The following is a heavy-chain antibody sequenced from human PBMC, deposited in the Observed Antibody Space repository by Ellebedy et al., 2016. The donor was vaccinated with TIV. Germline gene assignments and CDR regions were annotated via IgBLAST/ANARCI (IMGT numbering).Heavy chain of an antibody. CDR3: TTVYRYNYDSV. J-gene: IGHJ4*02. CDR2: IKSKTDGGAA. D-gene: IGHD5-18*01. CDR1: GFTFSNAW. Sequence: GESLKISCAASGFTFSNAWMNWVRQAPGKGLEWVGRIKSKTDGGAADYAAPVQGSFPLSRDDSPTTLSLQMNSLKTEDTAVYFCTTVYRYNYDSVWGQGTLVTVSS. V-gene: IGHV3-15*01.